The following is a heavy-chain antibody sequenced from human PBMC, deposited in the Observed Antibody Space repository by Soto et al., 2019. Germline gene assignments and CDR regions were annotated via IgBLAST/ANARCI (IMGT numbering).Heavy chain of an antibody. V-gene: IGHV1-2*04. Sequence: ASVKVSCKAAGYTFSCDYVDLLRQAPGQGRERMGWINPNSGGTNYAQKFQGWVTMTKDTSISTAYMELSRLRSDDTAVYYCARANPGYDSSGYRVSPNWFDPWGQGTLVTVSS. CDR1: GYTFSCDY. J-gene: IGHJ5*02. D-gene: IGHD3-22*01. CDR3: ARANPGYDSSGYRVSPNWFDP. CDR2: INPNSGGT.